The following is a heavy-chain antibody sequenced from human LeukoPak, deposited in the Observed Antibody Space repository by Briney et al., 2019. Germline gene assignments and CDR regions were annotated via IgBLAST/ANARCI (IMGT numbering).Heavy chain of an antibody. V-gene: IGHV3-15*01. Sequence: GGSLRLSCAVSGFNFNNAWMDWVRQAPGKGLEWVGRIKSNPDGGTTDYAAPVKGRFTISRDDSQRTLYLHMHSLMIADTAVYYWVTVETHVPYWGQGTLVTVSP. CDR3: VTVETHVPY. CDR1: GFNFNNAW. J-gene: IGHJ4*02. CDR2: IKSNPDGGTT. D-gene: IGHD4-23*01.